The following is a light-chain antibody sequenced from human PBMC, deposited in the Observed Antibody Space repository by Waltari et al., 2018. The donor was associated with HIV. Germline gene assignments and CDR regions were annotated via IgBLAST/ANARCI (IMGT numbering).Light chain of an antibody. V-gene: IGLV2-8*01. J-gene: IGLJ3*02. CDR3: SSYGDSLRVL. Sequence: QSALPQPHSASGSLGQSVTIYCTGSSSDLGLYDSVSWFQQHPHSAPNPLLYEVTRRPSTVSDRFSGSRSGSTAFLTVAGLQPDDEATYFCSSYGDSLRVLFGGGTNVTVL. CDR2: EVT. CDR1: SSDLGLYDS.